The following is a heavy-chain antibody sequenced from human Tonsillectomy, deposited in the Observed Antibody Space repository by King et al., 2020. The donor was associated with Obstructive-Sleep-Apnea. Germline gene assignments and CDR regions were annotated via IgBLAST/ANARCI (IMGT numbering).Heavy chain of an antibody. Sequence: VQLVESGGGLVKPGGSLSLCCAASGFTFSNAWMSWVRQAPGQGLAWVVRFKSKTNGGATDYAAPVKGRFTISRDDSKNTLYLQMNSLKIEDTAIYYCSTEDDWGQGTLVTVSS. V-gene: IGHV3-15*01. J-gene: IGHJ4*02. CDR1: GFTFSNAW. CDR2: FKSKTNGGAT. CDR3: STEDD.